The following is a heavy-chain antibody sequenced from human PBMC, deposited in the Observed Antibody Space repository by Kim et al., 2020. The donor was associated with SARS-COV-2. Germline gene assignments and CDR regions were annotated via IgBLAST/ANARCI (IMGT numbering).Heavy chain of an antibody. J-gene: IGHJ4*02. CDR2: IYYSGST. CDR3: ARQDVGSCSVDY. V-gene: IGHV4-39*01. CDR1: GGSINSSDHY. Sequence: SETLSLTCTVSGGSINSSDHYWGWIRQPPGKGLEWIGRIYYSGSTYYNPSLKSRVTISVDRSKNQFSLKLRSVTAADTAVYFCARQDVGSCSVDYWGQGILVTVSS. D-gene: IGHD3-10*01.